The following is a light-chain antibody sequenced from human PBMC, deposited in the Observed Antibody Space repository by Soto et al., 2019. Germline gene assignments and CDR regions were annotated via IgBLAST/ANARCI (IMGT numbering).Light chain of an antibody. CDR2: DAS. J-gene: IGKJ1*01. V-gene: IGKV1-39*01. Sequence: GDRVTITCRASQRISTWLAWYQQKPGKAPKLLISDASSLSSGVPSKFSGSGSGTDFTLTISVLQPEDSATYYCQQTYKTPLTFGQGTKVDIK. CDR1: QRISTW. CDR3: QQTYKTPLT.